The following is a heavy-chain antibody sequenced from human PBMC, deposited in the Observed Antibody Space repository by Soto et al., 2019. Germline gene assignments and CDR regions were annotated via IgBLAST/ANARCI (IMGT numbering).Heavy chain of an antibody. J-gene: IGHJ6*02. Sequence: QVQLVQSAAEVRKPGASVKVSCRTSGYTFFTYGTNWVRQAPGQGVEWMGWISAGTGNTDYAQEFQGRLTMTTDTSTSTVFMELRSLTSEDPAVYFCARPRGGPAAPGSGMDVWGQGTKVSVSS. D-gene: IGHD2-2*01. V-gene: IGHV1-18*04. CDR1: GYTFFTYG. CDR3: ARPRGGPAAPGSGMDV. CDR2: ISAGTGNT.